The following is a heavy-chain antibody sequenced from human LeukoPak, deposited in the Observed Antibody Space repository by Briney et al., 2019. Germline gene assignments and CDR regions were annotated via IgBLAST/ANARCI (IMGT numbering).Heavy chain of an antibody. CDR2: IYYSGST. CDR1: GGSISSSSYY. Sequence: SETLSLTCTVSGGSISSSSYYWGWIRQPPGKGLEWIGSIYYSGSTYYNPSLKSRVTISVDTSKNQFSLKLGSVTAADTAVYYCARQPVTYDILTGYYQLYYFDYWGQGTLVTVSS. V-gene: IGHV4-39*01. CDR3: ARQPVTYDILTGYYQLYYFDY. D-gene: IGHD3-9*01. J-gene: IGHJ4*02.